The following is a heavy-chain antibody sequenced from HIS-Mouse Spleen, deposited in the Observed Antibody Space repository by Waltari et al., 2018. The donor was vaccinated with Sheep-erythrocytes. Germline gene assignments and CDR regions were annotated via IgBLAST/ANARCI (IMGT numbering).Heavy chain of an antibody. CDR2: IYYSGST. D-gene: IGHD3-3*01. CDR1: GGSISSSSYY. CDR3: ARDEGTYYDFWSGYPPSYYFDY. Sequence: QLQLQESGPGLVKPSETLSLTCTVSGGSISSSSYYWGWIRQPPGKGLEWIGSIYYSGSTTHHRSLKSRVTISVDTSKNQFSLTLSSVTAADTAVYYCARDEGTYYDFWSGYPPSYYFDYWGQGTLVTVSS. V-gene: IGHV4-39*07. J-gene: IGHJ4*02.